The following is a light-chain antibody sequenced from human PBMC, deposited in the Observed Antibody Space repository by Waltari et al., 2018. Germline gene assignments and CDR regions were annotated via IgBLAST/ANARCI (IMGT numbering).Light chain of an antibody. CDR1: SGDIAPYKF. CDR3: ISYSSSTTFDWV. CDR2: DVN. J-gene: IGLJ3*02. Sequence: QSALTQPSSVSGSLGQSITISCTGTSGDIAPYKFASCYQRLPGKAPKLIIYDVNNRPSGVSNRFSGSKSGNTASLTISGLQSEDEASYFCISYSSSTTFDWVFGGGTLLTVL. V-gene: IGLV2-14*03.